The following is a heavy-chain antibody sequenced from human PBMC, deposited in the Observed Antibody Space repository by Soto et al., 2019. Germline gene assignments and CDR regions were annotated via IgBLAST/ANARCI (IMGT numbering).Heavy chain of an antibody. D-gene: IGHD6-13*01. V-gene: IGHV3-23*01. J-gene: IGHJ5*02. CDR3: AKDAPVEAAAAVNWFDP. Sequence: EVQLLESGGGLVQPGGSLRLSCAASGFTFSSYAMSWVRQAPGKGLEWVSGISGSGGSTYYADSVKGRFTISRDNSKNTLYLQMNSLRDEDTAVYYCAKDAPVEAAAAVNWFDPWGQGTLVTVSS. CDR1: GFTFSSYA. CDR2: ISGSGGST.